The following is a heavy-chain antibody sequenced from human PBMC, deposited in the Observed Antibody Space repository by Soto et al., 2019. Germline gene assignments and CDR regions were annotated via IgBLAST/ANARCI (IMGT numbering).Heavy chain of an antibody. D-gene: IGHD2-21*01. CDR2: IIPIFGTA. CDR3: ARDLGGRDGYQNGVHWFDP. Sequence: GASVKVSCKASGGTFSSYAISWVRQAPGQGLEWMGGIIPIFGTANYAQKFQGRVTITADESTSTAYMELSSLRSEDTAVYYCARDLGGRDGYQNGVHWFDPWGQGTLVTVSS. CDR1: GGTFSSYA. J-gene: IGHJ5*02. V-gene: IGHV1-69*13.